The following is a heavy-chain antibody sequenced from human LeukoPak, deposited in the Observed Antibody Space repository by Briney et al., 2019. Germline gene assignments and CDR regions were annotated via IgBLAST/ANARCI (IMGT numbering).Heavy chain of an antibody. D-gene: IGHD2-15*01. Sequence: GGSLRLSCAASGFTVSSNYMSWVRQAPGKGLEWVSATYSGSSTNYADSVKGRFTISSDNSKNTLYLQMNSLKAEDTAIYYCARAQDYCRGSTCYGYFQYWGQGTLVTVSS. V-gene: IGHV3-53*01. CDR1: GFTVSSNY. CDR2: TYSGSST. J-gene: IGHJ1*01. CDR3: ARAQDYCRGSTCYGYFQY.